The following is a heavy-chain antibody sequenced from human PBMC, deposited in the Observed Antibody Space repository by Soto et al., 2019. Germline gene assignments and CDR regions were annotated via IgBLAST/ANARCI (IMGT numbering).Heavy chain of an antibody. J-gene: IGHJ6*02. CDR2: ISSSGSTI. D-gene: IGHD6-19*01. CDR3: ARHSSGWYYYYYYGMDV. Sequence: QVQLVESGGGLVKPGGSLRLSCAASGFTFSDYYMSWIRQAPGKGLEWVSYISSSGSTIYYADSVKGRFTISRDNAKNSLYLQMKSLRAEETAVYYCARHSSGWYYYYYYGMDVWGQGTTVTVSS. V-gene: IGHV3-11*01. CDR1: GFTFSDYY.